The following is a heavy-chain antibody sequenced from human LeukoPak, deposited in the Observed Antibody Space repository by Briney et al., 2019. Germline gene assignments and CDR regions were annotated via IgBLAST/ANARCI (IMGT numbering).Heavy chain of an antibody. V-gene: IGHV4-59*12. CDR2: IYHSGST. J-gene: IGHJ5*02. Sequence: SETLSLTCTVSGGSISSYYWSWIRQPPGKGLEWIGYIYHSGSTDYNPSLKSRVTISVDTSKSQFSLKLTSVTAADTAVYYCARDYGDYRGWFDPWGQGTLVTVSS. CDR1: GGSISSYY. D-gene: IGHD4-17*01. CDR3: ARDYGDYRGWFDP.